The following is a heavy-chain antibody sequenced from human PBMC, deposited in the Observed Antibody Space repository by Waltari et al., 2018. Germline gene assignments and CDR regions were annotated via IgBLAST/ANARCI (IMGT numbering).Heavy chain of an antibody. CDR2: IYYDGTA. CDR3: VRDRGLRTFFDH. Sequence: QEQLQESGPGLVKPSETLSLTCSVSGGATSGSVYYWGWIRQPPGKGLEYIGSIYYDGTAFYNPSLKTPVTISVDTSYNQFSLKMKSVTAADTAMYFCVRDRGLRTFFDHWGQGTLVTVSS. V-gene: IGHV4-39*07. J-gene: IGHJ4*02. CDR1: GGATSGSVYY. D-gene: IGHD4-17*01.